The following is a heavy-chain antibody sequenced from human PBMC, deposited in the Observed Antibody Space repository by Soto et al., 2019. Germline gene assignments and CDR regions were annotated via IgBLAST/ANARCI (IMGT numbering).Heavy chain of an antibody. J-gene: IGHJ5*02. D-gene: IGHD1-20*01. CDR1: GDSISGAGYY. Sequence: QVQLQESGPGLVKPSQTLSLICTVSGDSISGAGYYWTWIRQHPGKGLEWIGNIYYSGTTSYNPSLNSRVTISLDTSKNQFSLRLTSVTAADTAMYYCASDRPGITSPGIKTYNWLDPWGQGTLVTVSS. CDR2: IYYSGTT. V-gene: IGHV4-31*03. CDR3: ASDRPGITSPGIKTYNWLDP.